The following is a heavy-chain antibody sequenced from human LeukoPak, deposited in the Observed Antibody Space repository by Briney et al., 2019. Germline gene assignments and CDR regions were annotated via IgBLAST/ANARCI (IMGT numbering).Heavy chain of an antibody. CDR3: ARHSTTLGATTPAPLQLDY. CDR1: GYSFTSYW. D-gene: IGHD1-26*01. J-gene: IGHJ4*02. Sequence: GESLKISWKGSGYSFTSYWIGWVRQMPGKGLEWMGIIYPGDSDTRYSPSFQGQVTISADKSISTAYLQWSSLKASDTAMYYCARHSTTLGATTPAPLQLDYWGQGTLVTVSS. CDR2: IYPGDSDT. V-gene: IGHV5-51*01.